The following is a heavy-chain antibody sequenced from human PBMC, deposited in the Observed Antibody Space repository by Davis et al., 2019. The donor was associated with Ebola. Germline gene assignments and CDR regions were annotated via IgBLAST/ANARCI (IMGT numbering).Heavy chain of an antibody. V-gene: IGHV3-23*01. Sequence: GESLKISCAASGYTFRIYAMSWVRQAPGKGLEWVSALSGSGGLSYYADSVRGRFTISRDNAKNSLYLQMNSLRPEDTAVYYCVKEAVNNGYFDSWGQGTLITVSS. D-gene: IGHD2-8*01. J-gene: IGHJ4*02. CDR2: LSGSGGLS. CDR3: VKEAVNNGYFDS. CDR1: GYTFRIYA.